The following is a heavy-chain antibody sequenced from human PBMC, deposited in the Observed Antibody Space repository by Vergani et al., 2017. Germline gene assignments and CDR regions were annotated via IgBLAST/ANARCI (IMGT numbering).Heavy chain of an antibody. Sequence: QVQLQESGPGLVKPSETLSLTCTVPGGSISRYYWSWIRQPPGKGLEWIGYIYYSGSTNYNPPLKSRVTISVDTSKNQFSLKLSSVTAADTAVYYCAGVYCSMAGDVPYYYYMDVWGKGTTVTVSS. D-gene: IGHD2-2*01. CDR1: GGSISRYY. CDR3: AGVYCSMAGDVPYYYYMDV. V-gene: IGHV4-59*01. J-gene: IGHJ6*03. CDR2: IYYSGST.